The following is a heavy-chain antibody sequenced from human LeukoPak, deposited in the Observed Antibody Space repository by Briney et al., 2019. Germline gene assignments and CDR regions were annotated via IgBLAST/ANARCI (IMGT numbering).Heavy chain of an antibody. D-gene: IGHD1-1*01. J-gene: IGHJ3*02. CDR1: GFTFSNYA. CDR2: QSDTGAYT. V-gene: IGHV3-23*01. Sequence: PGGSLRLSCTASGFTFSNYAMSWVRQAPGKGLEWVSDQSDTGAYTNYVGSAKGRFTISRDNSMNTLWLQMNSLRAEDTAVYYCARKWNGGFDIWSQGTMVTVSS. CDR3: ARKWNGGFDI.